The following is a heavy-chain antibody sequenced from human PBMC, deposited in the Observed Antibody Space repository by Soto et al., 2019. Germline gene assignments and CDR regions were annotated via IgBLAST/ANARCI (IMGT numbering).Heavy chain of an antibody. Sequence: EVQLVESGGDLVQPGRSLRLSCAASGFTSDDYAMHWVRQAPGKGLEWVSGIAWTGGSTGYADTVKGGFTSSRNSAKNSLYLQMNSMRTEDTALNYCAKVKLAATIPSRWGYYMDVWGKGTTVTVSS. CDR1: GFTSDDYA. CDR3: AKVKLAATIPSRWGYYMDV. V-gene: IGHV3-9*02. CDR2: IAWTGGST. D-gene: IGHD5-12*01. J-gene: IGHJ6*03.